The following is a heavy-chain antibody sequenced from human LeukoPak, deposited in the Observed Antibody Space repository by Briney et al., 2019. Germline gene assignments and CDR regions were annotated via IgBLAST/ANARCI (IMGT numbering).Heavy chain of an antibody. V-gene: IGHV3-30-3*01. J-gene: IGHJ4*02. CDR2: IAYDGSTE. CDR3: ARDCSSTTCYKLFDS. CDR1: GFSFSTYA. D-gene: IGHD2-2*02. Sequence: PGRSLRLSCAASGFSFSTYAMHWVRQAPGKGLGWVALIAYDGSTEYYPDSVKGRFTISRDNSKKTLYLQMNSLRPEDTAVYYCARDCSSTTCYKLFDSWGQGTLVTVSS.